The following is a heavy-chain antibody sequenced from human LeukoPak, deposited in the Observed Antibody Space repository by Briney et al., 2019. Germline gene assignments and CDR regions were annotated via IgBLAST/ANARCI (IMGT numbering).Heavy chain of an antibody. Sequence: SVKVSCKASGGTFSSYAISWVRQAPGQGLEWMGGIIPIFGTANYAQKFQGRVTITADESTSTAYMELSSLRAEDTAVYYCARLTVGGRVTNDYWGQGTLVTVSS. V-gene: IGHV1-69*01. D-gene: IGHD2-15*01. CDR1: GGTFSSYA. CDR2: IIPIFGTA. J-gene: IGHJ4*02. CDR3: ARLTVGGRVTNDY.